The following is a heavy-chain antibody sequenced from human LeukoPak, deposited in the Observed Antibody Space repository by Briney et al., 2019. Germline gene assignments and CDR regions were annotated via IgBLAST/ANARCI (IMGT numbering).Heavy chain of an antibody. Sequence: PSETLSLTCTVSGGSISSSSYYWGWIRQPPGKGLEWIGSIYYSGSTYYNPSLKSRVTISVDTSKNQFSLKLSSVTAAGTAVYYCARLTYYYDSSGPYTVDYWGQGTLVTVSS. V-gene: IGHV4-39*01. CDR3: ARLTYYYDSSGPYTVDY. D-gene: IGHD3-22*01. CDR1: GGSISSSSYY. J-gene: IGHJ4*02. CDR2: IYYSGST.